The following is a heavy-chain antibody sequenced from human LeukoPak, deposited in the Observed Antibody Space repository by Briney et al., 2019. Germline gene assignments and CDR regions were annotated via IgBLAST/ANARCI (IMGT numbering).Heavy chain of an antibody. D-gene: IGHD6-13*01. CDR3: ARGSLPSSWSPSWFDP. V-gene: IGHV4-59*01. Sequence: SETLSLTCTVSGGSISSYYWSWIRQPPGKGLEWIGYIYYSGSTNYNPSLKSRVTISVDTSKNQFSLKLSSVTAADTAVYYCARGSLPSSWSPSWFDPWGQGTLVTVSS. CDR1: GGSISSYY. CDR2: IYYSGST. J-gene: IGHJ5*02.